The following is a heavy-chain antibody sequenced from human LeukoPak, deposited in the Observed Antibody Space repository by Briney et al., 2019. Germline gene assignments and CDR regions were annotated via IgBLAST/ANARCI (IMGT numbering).Heavy chain of an antibody. CDR3: AKDQSTLGFDY. D-gene: IGHD2-2*01. Sequence: PGRSLRLSCAASGFTFSSYGMHWVRQAPGKGLEWVAVIWYDGSNKYYADSVKGRFTISRDNSKNTLYLQMNSLRAEDTAVYYCAKDQSTLGFDYWGQGTLVTLSS. V-gene: IGHV3-33*06. CDR2: IWYDGSNK. CDR1: GFTFSSYG. J-gene: IGHJ4*02.